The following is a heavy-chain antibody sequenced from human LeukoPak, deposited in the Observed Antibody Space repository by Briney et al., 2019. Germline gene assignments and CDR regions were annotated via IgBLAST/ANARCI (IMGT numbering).Heavy chain of an antibody. CDR2: IWYDGSNK. J-gene: IGHJ4*02. D-gene: IGHD6-25*01. V-gene: IGHV3-33*01. CDR1: GFTFSSYG. Sequence: GGSLRLSCAASGFTFSSYGMHWVRQAPGKGLEWVAVIWYDGSNKYYADSVKGRFTISRDNSKNTLYLQMNSLRAEDTAVYYCARDQAATATYFDYWGRGTLVTVSS. CDR3: ARDQAATATYFDY.